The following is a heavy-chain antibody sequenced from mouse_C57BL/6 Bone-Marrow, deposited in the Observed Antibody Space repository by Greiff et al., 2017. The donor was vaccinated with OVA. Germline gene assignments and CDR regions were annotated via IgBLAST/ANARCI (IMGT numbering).Heavy chain of an antibody. J-gene: IGHJ3*01. CDR2: IDPENGDT. V-gene: IGHV14-4*01. CDR3: TDWAAWFAY. CDR1: GFNIKDDY. Sequence: VQLQQSGAELVRPGASVKLSCTASGFNIKDDYMHWVKQRPEQGLEWIGWIDPENGDTEYASKFQGKATITADTSSNTAYLPLSRLTSEDPAFYYCTDWAAWFAYWGQGTLVTVSA. D-gene: IGHD3-3*01.